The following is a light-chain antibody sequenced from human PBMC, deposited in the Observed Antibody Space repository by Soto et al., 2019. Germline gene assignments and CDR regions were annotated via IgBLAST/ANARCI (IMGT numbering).Light chain of an antibody. Sequence: DIQMTQSPSTLSASVGDRVTITCRASQSISTYLNWYQQKLGRAPTLLIYAASSSQSGVPSRFSGGGSGTDFTLTISSLQPEDFAMYFCQQCYSSPRTFGQGTKVAIK. CDR3: QQCYSSPRT. CDR1: QSISTY. V-gene: IGKV1-39*01. CDR2: AAS. J-gene: IGKJ1*01.